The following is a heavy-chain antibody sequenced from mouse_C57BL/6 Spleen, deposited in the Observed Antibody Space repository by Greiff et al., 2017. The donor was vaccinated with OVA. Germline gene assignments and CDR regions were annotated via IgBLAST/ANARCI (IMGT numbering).Heavy chain of an antibody. D-gene: IGHD3-3*01. J-gene: IGHJ3*01. CDR1: GFNIKDDY. Sequence: EVKLVESGAELVRPGASVKLSCTASGFNIKDDYMHWVKQRPEQGLEWIGWIDPENGDTEYASKFQGKATITADTSSNTAYLQLSSLTSEDTAVYYCTNPGTGFAYWGQGTLVTVSA. V-gene: IGHV14-4*01. CDR3: TNPGTGFAY. CDR2: IDPENGDT.